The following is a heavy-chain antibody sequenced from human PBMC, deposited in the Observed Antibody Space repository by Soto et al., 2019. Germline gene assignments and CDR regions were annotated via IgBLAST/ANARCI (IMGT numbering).Heavy chain of an antibody. J-gene: IGHJ4*02. CDR2: ISSNGGST. V-gene: IGHV3-64*01. D-gene: IGHD2-2*01. Sequence: EVQLVESGGGLVQPGGSLRLSCAASGFTFSYYAMHWVRQAPGKGLEYVSAISSNGGSTYYANSVKGRFTISRDNSKNXLYLQMGSLRAEDMAVYYCAREGYCSSTSCYSFDYWGQGTLVTVSS. CDR1: GFTFSYYA. CDR3: AREGYCSSTSCYSFDY.